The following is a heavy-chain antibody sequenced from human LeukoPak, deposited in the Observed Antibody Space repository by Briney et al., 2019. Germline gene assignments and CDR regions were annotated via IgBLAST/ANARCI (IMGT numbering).Heavy chain of an antibody. V-gene: IGHV4-39*01. CDR3: APNPPATLSTITGPN. CDR2: IYDSGST. D-gene: IGHD1-14*01. J-gene: IGHJ4*02. CDR1: GGSIRSSYYY. Sequence: SETLSLTCTVSGGSIRSSYYYWGWIRQPPGTGLEWIGSIYDSGSTYYNPSLKSRVTISVDTSKNQFSLKLSSMTAAGTAVYYCAPNPPATLSTITGPNWGRGTLVTVSS.